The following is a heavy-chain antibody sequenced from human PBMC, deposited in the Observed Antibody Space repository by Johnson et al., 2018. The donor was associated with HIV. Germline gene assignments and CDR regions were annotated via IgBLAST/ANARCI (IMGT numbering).Heavy chain of an antibody. Sequence: EVQVVESGGGLVQPGGSLRLSCAASGFTVSSNYMSWVRQAPGKGLEWVSDIYSGGSTYYADSVKGRFTISRDNSKNTLYLQMNSLRAEDTAVYYCARTRKYTSGPPCAFDFRGQGTMVTVSS. CDR2: IYSGGST. D-gene: IGHD3-22*01. CDR3: ARTRKYTSGPPCAFDF. V-gene: IGHV3-66*01. J-gene: IGHJ3*01. CDR1: GFTVSSNY.